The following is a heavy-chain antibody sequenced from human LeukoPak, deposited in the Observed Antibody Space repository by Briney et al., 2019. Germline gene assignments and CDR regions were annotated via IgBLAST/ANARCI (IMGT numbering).Heavy chain of an antibody. Sequence: SETRSLTCAVYGGSFSGYYWSWIRQPPGKGLEWIGEINHSGSTNYNPSLKSRVTISVDTSKNQFSLKLSSVTAADTAVYYCASGHCSSTSCPLFDYWGQGTLVTVSS. D-gene: IGHD2-2*01. CDR1: GGSFSGYY. CDR2: INHSGST. V-gene: IGHV4-34*01. CDR3: ASGHCSSTSCPLFDY. J-gene: IGHJ4*02.